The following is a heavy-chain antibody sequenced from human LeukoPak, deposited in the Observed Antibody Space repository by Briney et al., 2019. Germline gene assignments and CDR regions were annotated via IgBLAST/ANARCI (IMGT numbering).Heavy chain of an antibody. Sequence: PSETLSLTCTVSGGSISSSSYYWGWIRQPPGKGREWIGSIYYSGSTYYNPSLKSRVTISVDTSKNQFSLKLSSVTAADTAVYYCARHAMLSGSYLYNWFDPWGQGTLVTVSS. CDR2: IYYSGST. V-gene: IGHV4-39*01. D-gene: IGHD1-26*01. CDR1: GGSISSSSYY. J-gene: IGHJ5*02. CDR3: ARHAMLSGSYLYNWFDP.